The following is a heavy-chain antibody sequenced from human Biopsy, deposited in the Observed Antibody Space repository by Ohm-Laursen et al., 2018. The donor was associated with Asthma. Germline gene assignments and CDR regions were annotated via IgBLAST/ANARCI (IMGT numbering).Heavy chain of an antibody. D-gene: IGHD2-2*01. CDR2: VHSTGST. V-gene: IGHV4-59*01. Sequence: SETLSLTCTVSPGSINDYYWNWIRQFPGKGLEWIGYVHSTGSTRFNPSLKSRLTISVDTSVDQVSLKLTSVTAADTAVYYCARATSTRSQSGPHYFDHWGQGTLVTVSS. CDR1: PGSINDYY. J-gene: IGHJ4*02. CDR3: ARATSTRSQSGPHYFDH.